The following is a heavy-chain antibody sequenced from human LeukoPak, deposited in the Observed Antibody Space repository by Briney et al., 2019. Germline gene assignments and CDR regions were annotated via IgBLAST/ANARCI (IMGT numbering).Heavy chain of an antibody. J-gene: IGHJ6*02. CDR1: GGSFSGYY. CDR2: INHSGST. CDR3: ARGITIFGVVLHYYYGMDV. V-gene: IGHV4-34*01. D-gene: IGHD3-3*01. Sequence: PSETLSLTCAGYGGSFSGYYWSWIRQPPGKGLEWIGEINHSGSTNYNPSLKSRVTISVDTSKNQFSLKLSSVTAADTAVYYCARGITIFGVVLHYYYGMDVWGQGTTVTVSS.